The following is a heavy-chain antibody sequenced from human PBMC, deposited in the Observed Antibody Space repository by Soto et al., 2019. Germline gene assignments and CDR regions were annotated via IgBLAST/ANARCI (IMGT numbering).Heavy chain of an antibody. CDR2: IYYSGST. V-gene: IGHV4-59*01. Sequence: PSETLSLTCTVSGGSISSYYWSWIRQPPGKGLEWIGYIYYSGSTNYNPSLKSRVTISVDTSKNQFSLKLSSVTAADTAVYYCARVSYYGSGSYYYYYYMDVCGKGTTVTVSS. D-gene: IGHD3-10*01. CDR3: ARVSYYGSGSYYYYYYMDV. J-gene: IGHJ6*03. CDR1: GGSISSYY.